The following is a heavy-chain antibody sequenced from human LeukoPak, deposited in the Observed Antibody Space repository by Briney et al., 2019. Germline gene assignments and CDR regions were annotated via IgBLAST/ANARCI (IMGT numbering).Heavy chain of an antibody. CDR2: IKQDGSEK. Sequence: AGGSLRLSCAASGFTFSSYWMSWVRQAPGKGLEWVANIKQDGSEKYYVDSVKGRFTISRDNSKNTLYLQMNSLRAEDTAVYYCANLGGNSPFSYYYYYMDVWGKGTTVTVSS. D-gene: IGHD4-23*01. J-gene: IGHJ6*03. CDR3: ANLGGNSPFSYYYYYMDV. CDR1: GFTFSSYW. V-gene: IGHV3-7*01.